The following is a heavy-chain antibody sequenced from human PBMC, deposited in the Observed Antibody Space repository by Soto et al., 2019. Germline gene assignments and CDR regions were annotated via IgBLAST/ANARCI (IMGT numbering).Heavy chain of an antibody. V-gene: IGHV5-10-1*01. CDR1: GYIFTSYW. Sequence: GESLKISCNGSGYIFTSYWISWVRQMPGKGLEWMGRIDPSDSYTNYSPSFQGHVTISADKSISTAYLQWSSLKASDTAMYYCARQLRVLRFLEWSKTEDYYYYGMDVWGQGTTVTVSS. CDR3: ARQLRVLRFLEWSKTEDYYYYGMDV. CDR2: IDPSDSYT. D-gene: IGHD3-3*01. J-gene: IGHJ6*02.